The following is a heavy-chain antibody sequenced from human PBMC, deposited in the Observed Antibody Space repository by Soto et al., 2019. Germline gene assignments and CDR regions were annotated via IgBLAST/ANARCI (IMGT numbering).Heavy chain of an antibody. CDR1: GFTFSSYE. J-gene: IGHJ6*02. D-gene: IGHD3-3*01. CDR3: ARTHFDSWSFDFYGMDG. CDR2: ISNSSPTI. V-gene: IGHV3-48*03. Sequence: GGSLRLSCAASGFTFSSYEMNWVRQAPGKGLEWVSYISNSSPTIYYADSVKGRFTISRDNAKNSLYLQMNSLIAEDTTVYYCARTHFDSWSFDFYGMDGWGQATTVTVSS.